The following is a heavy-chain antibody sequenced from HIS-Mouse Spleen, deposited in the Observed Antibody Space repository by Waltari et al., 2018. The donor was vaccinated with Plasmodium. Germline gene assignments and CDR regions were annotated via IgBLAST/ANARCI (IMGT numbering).Heavy chain of an antibody. CDR3: ARDSGQLFDY. CDR2: ISYDGSNK. J-gene: IGHJ4*02. Sequence: QVQLVESGGGVVQPGRSLRLSCAASGFTFSSYAMHWVRQAPGKGLEWVAVISYDGSNKYYADSVKGRFTISRDNSKNTLYLQMNSLRAEDTAVYYCARDSGQLFDYWGQGTLVTVSS. CDR1: GFTFSSYA. V-gene: IGHV3-30-3*01. D-gene: IGHD6-13*01.